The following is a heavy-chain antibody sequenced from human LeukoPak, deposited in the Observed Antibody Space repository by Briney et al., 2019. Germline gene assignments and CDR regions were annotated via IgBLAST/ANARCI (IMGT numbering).Heavy chain of an antibody. CDR1: GSTFSSYG. CDR3: AKGKGSTYYYYGMDV. Sequence: GGSLRLSCAASGSTFSSYGMHWVRQAPGKGLEWVAVISYDGSNKYYADSVKGRFTIPRDNSKNTLYLQMNSLRAEDTAVYYCAKGKGSTYYYYGMDVWGQGTTVTVSS. D-gene: IGHD2-2*01. CDR2: ISYDGSNK. J-gene: IGHJ6*02. V-gene: IGHV3-30*18.